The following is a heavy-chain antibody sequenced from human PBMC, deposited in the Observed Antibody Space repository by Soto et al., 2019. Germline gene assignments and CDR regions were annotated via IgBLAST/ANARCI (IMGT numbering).Heavy chain of an antibody. D-gene: IGHD2-21*02. V-gene: IGHV1-46*01. CDR1: GDTFTDYY. Sequence: QVQLVQSGAEVKKPGASVKVSCKASGDTFTDYYIHWVRQAPGQGLEWMGTVNPSGGHTTYAQHFLGRITMTRDTSTSTLYMELTSLTSEDTAIYYCARGGLVVVVTAALDYWGQGTLVTVSS. CDR3: ARGGLVVVVTAALDY. J-gene: IGHJ4*02. CDR2: VNPSGGHT.